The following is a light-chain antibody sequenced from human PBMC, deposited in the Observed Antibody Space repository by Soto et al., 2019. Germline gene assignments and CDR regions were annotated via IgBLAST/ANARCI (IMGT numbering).Light chain of an antibody. CDR3: QSTDSSGTSVV. J-gene: IGLJ2*01. Sequence: SYELTQSPSVSLSPGQTARITCSGDALPKQFAHWYQQKAGQAPVVLIYNDTERPSGIPERFSGSSSGTTVTLTISGLQAEDEADYYCQSTDSSGTSVVFGGGTKLTVL. V-gene: IGLV3-25*03. CDR2: NDT. CDR1: ALPKQF.